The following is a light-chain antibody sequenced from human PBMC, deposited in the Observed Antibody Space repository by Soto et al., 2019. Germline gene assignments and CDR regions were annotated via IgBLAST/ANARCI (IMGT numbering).Light chain of an antibody. Sequence: DIVMTQSPDSLAVSLGERATINCKSSQSVLYSSNNKNYLAWYQRKPGQPPKLLIYWASTRESGVPDRFSGSGPGTDFTLTISSLQAEDVADYYCQQYYSIPPTFGGGTKVEIK. CDR1: QSVLYSSNNKNY. J-gene: IGKJ4*01. CDR3: QQYYSIPPT. V-gene: IGKV4-1*01. CDR2: WAS.